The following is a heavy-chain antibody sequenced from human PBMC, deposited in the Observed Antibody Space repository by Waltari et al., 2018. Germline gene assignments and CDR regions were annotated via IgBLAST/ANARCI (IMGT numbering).Heavy chain of an antibody. V-gene: IGHV4-59*03. CDR3: AAIVAATRAIDY. CDR1: GASINSYH. Sequence: VQLQESGPGLVKPSETLSLTCSVSGASINSYHWTWVRRPPGRGLEWIGYIYDSGSTSYSPSLRGRATMSLDTSKNQFSLNLRSVTTADTGMYYCAAIVAATRAIDYWGPGALVTVFS. CDR2: IYDSGST. D-gene: IGHD1-26*01. J-gene: IGHJ4*02.